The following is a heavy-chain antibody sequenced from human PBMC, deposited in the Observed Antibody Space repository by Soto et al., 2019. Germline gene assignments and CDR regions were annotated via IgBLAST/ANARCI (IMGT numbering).Heavy chain of an antibody. CDR3: ANRPSAAPDY. CDR1: GFTFSSYG. CDR2: ISYDGSNK. Sequence: GGSLRLSCAASGFTFSSYGMHWVRQAPGKGLEWVAVISYDGSNKYYADSVKGRFTISRDNSKNTLYLQMNSLRAEDTAVYYCANRPSAAPDYWGQGTLVTVSS. V-gene: IGHV3-30*18. J-gene: IGHJ4*02. D-gene: IGHD6-25*01.